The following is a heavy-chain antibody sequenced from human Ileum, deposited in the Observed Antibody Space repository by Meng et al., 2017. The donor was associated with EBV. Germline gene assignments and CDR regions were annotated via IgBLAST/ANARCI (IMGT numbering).Heavy chain of an antibody. CDR1: GFSLSTSGVS. J-gene: IGHJ4*02. D-gene: IGHD3-22*01. CDR3: AHTKHSSGYYYHDY. CDR2: IYWNDDK. V-gene: IGHV2-5*01. Sequence: QITLKESVPTLVEPTQTLTLTCTFSGFSLSTSGVSVGWIRQPPGKALEWLAVIYWNDDKGYSPSLKSRLTITKDTSKNQVVLTMTNMDPVDTATYYCAHTKHSSGYYYHDYWGQGTLVTVSS.